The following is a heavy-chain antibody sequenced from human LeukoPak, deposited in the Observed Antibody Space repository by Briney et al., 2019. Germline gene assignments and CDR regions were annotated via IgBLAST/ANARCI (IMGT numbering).Heavy chain of an antibody. CDR2: NHTSGSA. V-gene: IGHV4-61*02. J-gene: IGHJ5*02. CDR1: GGSLSSGTFY. D-gene: IGHD6-6*01. Sequence: PSETLSLTCTVSGGSLSSGTFYWSWIRQPAGKGLEWIVRNHTSGSANSNPSLKSRVTISVDTSKNQLSLNLTPGTAADTAVYYCARGLATRPDWFDPWGQGTLVTVSS. CDR3: ARGLATRPDWFDP.